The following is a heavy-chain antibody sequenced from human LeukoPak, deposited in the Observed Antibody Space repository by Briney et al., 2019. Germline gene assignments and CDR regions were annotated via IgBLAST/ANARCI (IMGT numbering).Heavy chain of an antibody. J-gene: IGHJ4*02. CDR3: ARDRGRYYDSRGFYWGYYFDS. V-gene: IGHV3-30*03. CDR1: GFTFSSYG. Sequence: GGSLRLSCAASGFTFSSYGMHWVRQAPGKGLEWVAVISYDGSNKYYADSVKGRFTISRDNSKDTLYLQMSSVRVDDTAVYYCARDRGRYYDSRGFYWGYYFDSWGQGILVTVST. D-gene: IGHD3-22*01. CDR2: ISYDGSNK.